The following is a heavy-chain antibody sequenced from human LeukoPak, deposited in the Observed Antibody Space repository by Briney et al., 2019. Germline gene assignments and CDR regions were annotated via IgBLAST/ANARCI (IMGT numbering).Heavy chain of an antibody. CDR2: IYPGDSDT. D-gene: IGHD3-22*01. Sequence: PGESLKISCKGSGYSFTSYWIGWVRQMPGKGLEWMGIIYPGDSDTRYSPSFQGQVTISADKSISTAYLQWSSLKASDTAMYYCVRAGYYDSSGQYYFDYWGQGTLVTVSS. J-gene: IGHJ4*02. CDR1: GYSFTSYW. CDR3: VRAGYYDSSGQYYFDY. V-gene: IGHV5-51*03.